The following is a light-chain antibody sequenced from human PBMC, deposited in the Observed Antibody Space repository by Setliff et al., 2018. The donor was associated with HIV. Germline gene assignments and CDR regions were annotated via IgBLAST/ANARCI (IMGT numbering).Light chain of an antibody. CDR2: DVI. CDR1: TSDVGGYNF. V-gene: IGLV2-11*01. J-gene: IGLJ1*01. Sequence: QSALTQPRSVSGSPGQSVTISCTGTTSDVGGYNFVSWYQHHPGKAPKLMIYDVIKRPSGVPDRFSGSKSGNTASLTISGLQAEDEADYYCSSYTTDSGVFGTGTKGTVL. CDR3: SSYTTDSGV.